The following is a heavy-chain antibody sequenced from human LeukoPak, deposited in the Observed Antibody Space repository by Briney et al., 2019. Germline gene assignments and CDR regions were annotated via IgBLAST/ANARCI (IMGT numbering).Heavy chain of an antibody. CDR1: GFAFSTYS. CDR3: ARYFLTTSGGMDV. J-gene: IGHJ6*02. V-gene: IGHV3-21*01. Sequence: GGSLRLSCAASGFAFSTYSMNWVRQAPGKGLEWVSSISSSGSYIYSPDSLKGRFTISRDNAKNSLYPQMNSLRAEDTAVYYCARYFLTTSGGMDVWGQGTTVTVSS. CDR2: ISSSGSYI. D-gene: IGHD1-14*01.